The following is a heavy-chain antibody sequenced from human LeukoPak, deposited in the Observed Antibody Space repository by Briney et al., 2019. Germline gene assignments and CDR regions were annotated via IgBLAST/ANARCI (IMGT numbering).Heavy chain of an antibody. V-gene: IGHV4-34*01. CDR2: IDDGGNT. Sequence: PSETLSLTCSVYGGSLSDYFWSWIRQSPGKGLEWIGEIDDGGNTNYNPSLMSRVIVSMEKSKKQFSLVMRSVAAADTAVYYCARFSRITWGDWGDAFDIWGQGTTVIVSS. CDR1: GGSLSDYF. J-gene: IGHJ3*02. CDR3: ARFSRITWGDWGDAFDI. D-gene: IGHD2-21*02.